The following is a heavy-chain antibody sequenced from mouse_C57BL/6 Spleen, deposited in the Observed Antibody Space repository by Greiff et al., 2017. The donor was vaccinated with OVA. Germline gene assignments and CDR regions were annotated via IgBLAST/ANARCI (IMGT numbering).Heavy chain of an antibody. D-gene: IGHD1-1*01. Sequence: VQLQPSWAELVRPGASVKLSCKASGYTFTDSYINWVKQRPGQGLEWIARIYPGSGNNYYNEKFKGKATLTAEKSSSTAYMQLSSLTSEDSAVYFCARWISDYYGSSYWYFDVWGTGTTVTVSS. CDR1: GYTFTDSY. CDR2: IYPGSGNN. J-gene: IGHJ1*03. CDR3: ARWISDYYGSSYWYFDV. V-gene: IGHV1-76*01.